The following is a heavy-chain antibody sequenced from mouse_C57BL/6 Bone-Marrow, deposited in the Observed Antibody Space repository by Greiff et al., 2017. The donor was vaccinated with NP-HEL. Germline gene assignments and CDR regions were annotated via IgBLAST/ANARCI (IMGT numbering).Heavy chain of an antibody. CDR1: GYTFTSYW. CDR2: IHPNSGST. V-gene: IGHV1-64*01. Sequence: QVQLQQPGAELVKPGASVKLSCTASGYTFTSYWMHWVKQRPGQGLEWIGMIHPNSGSTNYTEKFKSKATMTVDKSSSTAYMQLSSLTSEDSAVYYCAREGVAWFAYWGQGTLVTVSA. J-gene: IGHJ3*01. CDR3: AREGVAWFAY.